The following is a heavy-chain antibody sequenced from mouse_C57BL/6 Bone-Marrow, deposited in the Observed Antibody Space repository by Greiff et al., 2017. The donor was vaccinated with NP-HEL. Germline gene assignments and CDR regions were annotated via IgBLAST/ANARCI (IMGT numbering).Heavy chain of an antibody. CDR3: TKTAQATRAMDY. J-gene: IGHJ4*01. CDR2: IRLKSDNYAT. Sequence: DVQLQESGGGLVQPGGSMKLSCVASGFTFSNYWMNWVRQSPEKGLEWVAQIRLKSDNYATHYAESVKGRFTISRDDSKSSVYLQMNNLRAEDTGIYYCTKTAQATRAMDYWGQGTSVTVSS. V-gene: IGHV6-3*01. D-gene: IGHD3-2*02. CDR1: GFTFSNYW.